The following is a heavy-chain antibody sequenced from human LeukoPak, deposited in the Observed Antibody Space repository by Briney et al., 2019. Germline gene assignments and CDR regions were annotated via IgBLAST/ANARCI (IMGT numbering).Heavy chain of an antibody. Sequence: GGSLRLSCPASGSIVSSKYMSWVRQAPGKGLEWVSFIYSGGSTFYADSVKGRFTISREDSKNTLYLQINSLRAEDTAVYYCAKGRGWEASYYYYYMDVWGKGTTVTISS. CDR2: IYSGGST. CDR1: GSIVSSKY. D-gene: IGHD1-26*01. CDR3: AKGRGWEASYYYYYMDV. J-gene: IGHJ6*03. V-gene: IGHV3-53*01.